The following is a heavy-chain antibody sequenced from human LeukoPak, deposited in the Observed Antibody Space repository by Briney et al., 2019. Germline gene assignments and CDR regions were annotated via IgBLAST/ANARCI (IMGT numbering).Heavy chain of an antibody. CDR1: GFTLSSYG. Sequence: GGSLRLSCAASGFTLSSYGMHWVRQAPGKGLEWVAFIRYDGSNKYYADSVKGRFTISRDNSKNTLYLQMNSLRAEDTAVYYCAKVGGGGAARPAGYMDVWGKGTTVTVSS. CDR2: IRYDGSNK. V-gene: IGHV3-30*02. D-gene: IGHD6-6*01. CDR3: AKVGGGGAARPAGYMDV. J-gene: IGHJ6*03.